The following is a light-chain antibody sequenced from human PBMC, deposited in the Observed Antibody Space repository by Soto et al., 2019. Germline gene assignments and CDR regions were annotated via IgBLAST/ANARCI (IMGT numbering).Light chain of an antibody. CDR2: KVS. Sequence: DIPMTQSPSTLSASVGDRVTITSRASQSISTSLAWYHQKTGKAPEVLIYKVSSLESGVPPRFNGSRSGTEFTLIISSLQPDDFATYYCQQYNSYPPAFGGGTKVEIK. CDR3: QQYNSYPPA. J-gene: IGKJ4*01. CDR1: QSISTS. V-gene: IGKV1-5*03.